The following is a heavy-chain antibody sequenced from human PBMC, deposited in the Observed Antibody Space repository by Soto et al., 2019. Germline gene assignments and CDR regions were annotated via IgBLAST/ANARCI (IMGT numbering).Heavy chain of an antibody. CDR3: AREGIYGSGVDY. CDR1: GGSISSGGYY. D-gene: IGHD3-10*01. V-gene: IGHV4-31*03. J-gene: IGHJ4*02. Sequence: QVQLQESGPGLVKPSQTLSLTCTVSGGSISSGGYYWSWIRQHPGKGLEWIGYIYYSGSTYYNPSLKSRVTIAVDTSKNQFSLKLSSVTAADTAVYYCAREGIYGSGVDYWGQGTLVTVSS. CDR2: IYYSGST.